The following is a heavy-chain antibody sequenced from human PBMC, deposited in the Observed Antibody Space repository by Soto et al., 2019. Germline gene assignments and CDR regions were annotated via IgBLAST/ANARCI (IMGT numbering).Heavy chain of an antibody. J-gene: IGHJ4*02. D-gene: IGHD2-2*01. V-gene: IGHV3-23*01. Sequence: EVQLLESGGGLVQPGGSLRLSCAASGFTFSSFAMSWVRQAPGKGLEWVSGINSRAGTTYYADSVKGRFTISRDNSKNTLYLQMNSLTAEDTAVYYCAKDRSSTSCYAVDYWGRGTLVTVSS. CDR1: GFTFSSFA. CDR3: AKDRSSTSCYAVDY. CDR2: INSRAGTT.